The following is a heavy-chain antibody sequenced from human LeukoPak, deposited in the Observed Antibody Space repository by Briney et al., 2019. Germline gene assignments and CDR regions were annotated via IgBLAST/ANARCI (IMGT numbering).Heavy chain of an antibody. CDR1: GFTFSSYW. Sequence: PGGSLRLSCAASGFTFSSYWMSWVRQAPGKGLRGGPNIKQDGSEKYYVDSVKGRFTIPRDNAKNSLYLQMNSLRAEDTAVYYCARDLALSGYIDYWGQGTLVTVSS. CDR2: IKQDGSEK. V-gene: IGHV3-7*01. D-gene: IGHD3-10*01. CDR3: ARDLALSGYIDY. J-gene: IGHJ4*02.